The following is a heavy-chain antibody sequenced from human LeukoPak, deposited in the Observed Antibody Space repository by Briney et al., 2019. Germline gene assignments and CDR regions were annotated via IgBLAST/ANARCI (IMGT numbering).Heavy chain of an antibody. V-gene: IGHV1-69*13. Sequence: ASVKVSCKASGGTFSSYAISWVRQAPGQGLEWMGGIIPIFCTANYAQKFQGRVTITADESTSTAYMELSSLRSEDTAVYYCARDGTLGGSYEYFQHWGQGTLVTVSS. D-gene: IGHD1-26*01. J-gene: IGHJ1*01. CDR3: ARDGTLGGSYEYFQH. CDR1: GGTFSSYA. CDR2: IIPIFCTA.